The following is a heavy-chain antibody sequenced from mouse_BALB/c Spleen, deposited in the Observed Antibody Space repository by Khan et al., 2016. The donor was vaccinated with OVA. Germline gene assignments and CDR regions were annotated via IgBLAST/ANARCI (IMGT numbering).Heavy chain of an antibody. J-gene: IGHJ4*01. CDR1: GFTFTNYG. CDR2: INTYTGEP. Sequence: QIQLVQSGPELKKPGETVQISCKTSGFTFTNYGMNWVKQAPGKGLKWMGWINTYTGEPTFADDFKGRFAFPLETSVSTAYLQIKSLKNEDTATYFCARVGYNGTMNCWGQGTSVTVSS. D-gene: IGHD2-14*01. V-gene: IGHV9-3-1*01. CDR3: ARVGYNGTMNC.